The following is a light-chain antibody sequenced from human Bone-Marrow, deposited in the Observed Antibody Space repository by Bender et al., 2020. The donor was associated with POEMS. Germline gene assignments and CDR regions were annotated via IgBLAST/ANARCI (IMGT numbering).Light chain of an antibody. J-gene: IGLJ3*02. Sequence: QSALTQPATVFGSPGQSITISCTGTSRDVGRYNYVSWYQQHPGRAPKLMIYEVSHRPSGVSNRFSGSKSGETASLTISGLQAEDEADYYCSSYTITSTVVFGGGTRLTVL. CDR1: SRDVGRYNY. CDR2: EVS. CDR3: SSYTITSTVV. V-gene: IGLV2-14*01.